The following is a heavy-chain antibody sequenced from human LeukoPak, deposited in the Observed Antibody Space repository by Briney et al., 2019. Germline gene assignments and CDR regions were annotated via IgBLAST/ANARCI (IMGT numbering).Heavy chain of an antibody. CDR1: GGSPTTVGSD. D-gene: IGHD2-15*01. CDR3: ARGGRSLVAAQFDL. CDR2: INHSGST. Sequence: PSQTLSLTCTVSGGSPTTVGSDWGWIRHPPGRGLGGFGEINHSGSTNNNPSPERRVPISVATSKNQFSLKLSSVTAADTAVYYCARGGRSLVAAQFDLWGRGTLVTVPS. J-gene: IGHJ2*01. V-gene: IGHV4-34*01.